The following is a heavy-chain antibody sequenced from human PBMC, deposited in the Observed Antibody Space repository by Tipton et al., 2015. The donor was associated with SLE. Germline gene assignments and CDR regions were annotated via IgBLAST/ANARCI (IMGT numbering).Heavy chain of an antibody. D-gene: IGHD4-17*01. V-gene: IGHV3-49*04. CDR2: IRSKAYGGTT. J-gene: IGHJ4*02. Sequence: SLRLSCAASGFTFDDYAMHWVRQAPGKGLEWVGFIRSKAYGGTTEYAASVKGRFTISRDVSKSIAYLQMNSLKTEDTAVYYCTRDLGDYGYWGQGTLVTVSS. CDR1: GFTFDDYA. CDR3: TRDLGDYGY.